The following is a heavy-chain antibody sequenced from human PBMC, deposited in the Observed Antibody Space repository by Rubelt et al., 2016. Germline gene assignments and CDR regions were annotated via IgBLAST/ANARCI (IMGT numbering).Heavy chain of an antibody. CDR3: ARFSGSSLSHNWFDP. J-gene: IGHJ5*02. CDR1: GYSFTRYW. Sequence: EVQLVQSGAEVKKPGESLKISCKGSGYSFTRYWIGWVRQLPGKGLEWMGIIYPDDSNTRYSPSFQGQVTTSADKSTSTAFLQGRSLKASDTAMYYCARFSGSSLSHNWFDPWGQGTLVTVSS. D-gene: IGHD1-26*01. V-gene: IGHV5-51*01. CDR2: IYPDDSNT.